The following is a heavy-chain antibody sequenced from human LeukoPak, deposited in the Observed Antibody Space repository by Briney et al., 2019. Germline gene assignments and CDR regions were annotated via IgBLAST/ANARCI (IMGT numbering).Heavy chain of an antibody. CDR3: ATDSTGSSWYQDWFDP. V-gene: IGHV1-24*01. D-gene: IGHD6-13*01. CDR1: GYTLTELS. J-gene: IGHJ5*02. Sequence: ASVKVSCKVSGYTLTELSMHWVRQAPGKGLEWMGGFDPEDGETIYAQKFQGRVTMTEDTSTDTAYMELSSLRSEDTAVYYCATDSTGSSWYQDWFDPWGQGTLVTVSS. CDR2: FDPEDGET.